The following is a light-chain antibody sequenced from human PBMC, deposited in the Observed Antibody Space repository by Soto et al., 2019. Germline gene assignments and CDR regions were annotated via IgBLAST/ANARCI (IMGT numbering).Light chain of an antibody. CDR3: QQYTNTNNPWM. CDR2: DAS. V-gene: IGKV1-5*01. J-gene: IGKJ1*01. Sequence: DIQMTQSPSSLSASVGDRVTITCRAIQSISRGLAWYQQKPGKAPKLLVYDASTLQSGVASRFSDSGSGTEFTLIISGLQPDDSATYYCQQYTNTNNPWMFGQGTKVDIK. CDR1: QSISRG.